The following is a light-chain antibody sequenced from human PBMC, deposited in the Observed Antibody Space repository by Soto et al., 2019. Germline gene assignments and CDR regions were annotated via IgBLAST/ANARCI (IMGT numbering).Light chain of an antibody. CDR2: EVR. Sequence: QSVLTQPASVSGSPGQSITISCTGTSSDVGGYNYVSWYQQHPGKAPKLMIYEVRNRPSGVSNRFSGSKSGNTASLTISGLQAEDEADYYCSSYTSSSTLAIFGGGTKLTVL. J-gene: IGLJ2*01. CDR1: SSDVGGYNY. CDR3: SSYTSSSTLAI. V-gene: IGLV2-14*01.